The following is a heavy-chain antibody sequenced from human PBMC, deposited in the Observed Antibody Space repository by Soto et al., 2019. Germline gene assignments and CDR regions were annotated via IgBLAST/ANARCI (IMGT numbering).Heavy chain of an antibody. V-gene: IGHV1-3*01. CDR2: INPDNGNT. CDR3: ARGIATGQLDP. CDR1: GYTFTRYT. J-gene: IGHJ5*02. D-gene: IGHD2-15*01. Sequence: EASVKVSCKASGYTFTRYTMNWVRQAPGQRLEWMGWINPDNGNTKSSQKFQDRVIITRDTSASTAYMDLSSLRSEDTAVYYCARGIATGQLDPWGQGTLVTVSS.